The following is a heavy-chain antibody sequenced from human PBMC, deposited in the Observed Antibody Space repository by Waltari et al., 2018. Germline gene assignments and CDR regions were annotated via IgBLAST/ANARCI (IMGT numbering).Heavy chain of an antibody. CDR3: ARDAYDILTGYESVNWFDP. V-gene: IGHV3-23*01. Sequence: EVQLLESGGGLVQPGGSLRLSCAASGFTFSSYAMSWVRQAPGKGLEWVSAISGSGGSTYYADSVKGRFTISRDNSKNTLYLQMNSLRAEDTAVYYCARDAYDILTGYESVNWFDPWGQGTLVTVSS. D-gene: IGHD3-9*01. CDR2: ISGSGGST. J-gene: IGHJ5*02. CDR1: GFTFSSYA.